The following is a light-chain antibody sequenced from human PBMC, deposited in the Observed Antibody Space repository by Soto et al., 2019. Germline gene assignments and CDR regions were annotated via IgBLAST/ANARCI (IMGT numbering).Light chain of an antibody. J-gene: IGKJ4*01. CDR3: QQFQSYPVT. V-gene: IGKV1-16*01. CDR1: QGISNS. CDR2: TAS. Sequence: DIQMTPSPSSLSASVGDRVTITCRTRQGISNSLAWYQQKPGKAPKSLIYTASNLESGVPSRFSGSGSGTDFPLTIRSLQPEDFATYYCQQFQSYPVTLGGGTKVEI.